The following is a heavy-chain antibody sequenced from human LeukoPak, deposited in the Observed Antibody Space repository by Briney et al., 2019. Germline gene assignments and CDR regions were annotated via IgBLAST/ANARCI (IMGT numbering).Heavy chain of an antibody. CDR1: GYTLTELS. J-gene: IGHJ4*02. Sequence: GASVKVSCKVSGYTLTELSMHWVRQAPGKGLEWMGGFDPEDGETIYAQKFQGRVTMTEDTSTDTAYMELSSLRSEDTAVYYCATGLLVVVTASGFVFDYWGQGTPVTVSS. V-gene: IGHV1-24*01. D-gene: IGHD2-21*02. CDR2: FDPEDGET. CDR3: ATGLLVVVTASGFVFDY.